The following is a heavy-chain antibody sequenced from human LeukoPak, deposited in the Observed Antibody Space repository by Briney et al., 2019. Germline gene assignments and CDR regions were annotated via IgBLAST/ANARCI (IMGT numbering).Heavy chain of an antibody. CDR1: GFTFDDYA. V-gene: IGHV3-9*03. D-gene: IGHD3-22*01. J-gene: IGHJ3*02. CDR3: AKAAAYDSAMGAFDI. Sequence: GGSLRLSCAASGFTFDDYAMHWVRQAPGKGLEWVSGISWNSGSIGYADSVKGRFTISRDNAKNSLYLQMNSLRAEDMALYYCAKAAAYDSAMGAFDIWGLGTMVTVSS. CDR2: ISWNSGSI.